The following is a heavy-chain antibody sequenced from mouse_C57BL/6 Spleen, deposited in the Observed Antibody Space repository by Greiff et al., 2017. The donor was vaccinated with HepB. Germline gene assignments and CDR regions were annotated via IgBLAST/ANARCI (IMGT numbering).Heavy chain of an antibody. CDR2: ISSGGDYI. CDR3: TREAVYYGSSYDAMDY. Sequence: DVHLVESGEGLVKPGGSLKLSCAASGFTFSSYAMSWVRQTPEKRLEWVAYISSGGDYIYYADTVKGRFTISRDNARNTLYLQMSSLKSEDTAMYYCTREAVYYGSSYDAMDYWGQGTSVTVSS. V-gene: IGHV5-9-1*02. J-gene: IGHJ4*01. CDR1: GFTFSSYA. D-gene: IGHD1-1*01.